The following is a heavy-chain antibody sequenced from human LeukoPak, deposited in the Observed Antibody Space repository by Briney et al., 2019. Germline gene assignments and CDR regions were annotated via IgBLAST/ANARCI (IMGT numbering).Heavy chain of an antibody. CDR1: GFTFSSYA. Sequence: GGSLRLSCAASGFTFSSYAMSWVRQAPGKGLEWVSAISGSGGSTYYADSVKGRFTISRDNSKNTLYLQMNSLRAEDTAVYYCAKVPIFGVTAYYFDYWGQGTLVTVSS. V-gene: IGHV3-23*01. D-gene: IGHD3-3*01. CDR2: ISGSGGST. J-gene: IGHJ4*02. CDR3: AKVPIFGVTAYYFDY.